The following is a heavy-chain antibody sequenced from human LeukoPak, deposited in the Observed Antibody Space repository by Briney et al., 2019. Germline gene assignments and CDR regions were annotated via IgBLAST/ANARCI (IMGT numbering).Heavy chain of an antibody. CDR3: ARDQGTYYYDSSGYRFGY. V-gene: IGHV3-48*02. J-gene: IGHJ4*02. CDR1: GFTFSSYS. CDR2: ISSSSSTI. D-gene: IGHD3-22*01. Sequence: PGGSLRLSCAASGFTFSSYSMNWVRQASGKGLEWVSYISSSSSTIYYADSVKGRFTISRDNAKNSLYLQMNSLRDEDTAVYYCARDQGTYYYDSSGYRFGYWGQGTLVTVSS.